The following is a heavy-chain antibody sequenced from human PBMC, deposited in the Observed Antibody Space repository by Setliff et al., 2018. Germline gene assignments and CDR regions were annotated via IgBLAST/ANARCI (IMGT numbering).Heavy chain of an antibody. J-gene: IGHJ3*01. Sequence: PSETLSLTCAVSGYPISNGFYWGWIRQSPVKGLEWIGSLFDGGSAYYSPSLKSRASISLDASKNQFALKLTSATAADTAVYYCARDPHYDPTYSLPGHAFDFWGQVIMVTVSS. CDR3: ARDPHYDPTYSLPGHAFDF. V-gene: IGHV4-38-2*02. D-gene: IGHD3-22*01. CDR1: GYPISNGFY. CDR2: LFDGGSA.